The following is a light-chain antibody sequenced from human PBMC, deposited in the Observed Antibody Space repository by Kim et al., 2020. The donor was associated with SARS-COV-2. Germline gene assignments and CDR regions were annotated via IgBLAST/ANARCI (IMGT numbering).Light chain of an antibody. J-gene: IGLJ2*01. CDR1: SSNIGSNT. CDR2: SNN. Sequence: ELTQPPSASGTPGQRVTISCSGSSSNIGSNTVNWYQQLPGTAPKLLIYSNNQRPSGVPDRFSGSKSGTSASLAISGLQSEDEADYYCAAWDDSLNGVVFGGGTQPTVL. V-gene: IGLV1-44*01. CDR3: AAWDDSLNGVV.